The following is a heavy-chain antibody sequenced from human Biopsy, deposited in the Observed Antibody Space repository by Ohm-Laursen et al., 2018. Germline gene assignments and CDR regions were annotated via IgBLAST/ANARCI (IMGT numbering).Heavy chain of an antibody. CDR3: ARGPHSGSHSCFDY. Sequence: VKISCKASGGTFINYAISWVRQAPGQGLEWMGGIIPMFGTANYAQMFQGRVTISADESTSTSYMELSSLTTEDTAIYYCARGPHSGSHSCFDYWGRGTLVTVSP. D-gene: IGHD1-26*01. V-gene: IGHV1-69*13. CDR1: GGTFINYA. J-gene: IGHJ4*02. CDR2: IIPMFGTA.